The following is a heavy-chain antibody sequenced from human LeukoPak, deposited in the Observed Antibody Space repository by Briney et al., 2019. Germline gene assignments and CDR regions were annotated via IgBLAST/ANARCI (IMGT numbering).Heavy chain of an antibody. D-gene: IGHD3-10*01. CDR1: GFTFSSYA. CDR3: AKAWGFGEVYYYYMDV. Sequence: PGRSLRLSCAASGFTFSSYAMSWVRQAPGKGLEWVSAISGSGGSTYYADSVKGRFTISRDNSKNTLYLQMNSLRAEDTAVYYCAKAWGFGEVYYYYMDVWAKGTTVTISS. J-gene: IGHJ6*03. V-gene: IGHV3-23*01. CDR2: ISGSGGST.